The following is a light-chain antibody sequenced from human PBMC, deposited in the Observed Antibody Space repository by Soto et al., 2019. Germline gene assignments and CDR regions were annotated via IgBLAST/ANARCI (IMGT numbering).Light chain of an antibody. CDR2: GAS. Sequence: IGMTQSPATLSVSTGERATLSCRASQSVSSNLAWYQQKPGQAPRLLIYGASSRATGIPDRFSGSGSGTDFTLTIRRLEPEDFALYYCQQYGSSPVTFGQGTRLEIK. CDR3: QQYGSSPVT. J-gene: IGKJ5*01. CDR1: QSVSSN. V-gene: IGKV3-20*01.